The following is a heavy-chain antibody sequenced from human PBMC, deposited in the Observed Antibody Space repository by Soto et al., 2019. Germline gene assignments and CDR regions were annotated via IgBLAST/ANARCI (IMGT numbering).Heavy chain of an antibody. J-gene: IGHJ6*02. CDR2: INGYNGNT. V-gene: IGHV1-18*01. CDR1: GYTFTTYG. Sequence: QVQLEQSGAEVKKPGDSMKVSCKASGYTFTTYGISWVRQAPGQGLEWMGWINGYNGNTDYPQKLQGRVTMTTDTPTSKAYMELRSLRSDDTAVYYCAREGSAPYYFYGMDVWGQGTTVTVSS. D-gene: IGHD6-19*01. CDR3: AREGSAPYYFYGMDV.